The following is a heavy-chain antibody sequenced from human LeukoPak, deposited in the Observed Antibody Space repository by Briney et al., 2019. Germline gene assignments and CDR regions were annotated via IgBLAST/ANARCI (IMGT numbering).Heavy chain of an antibody. CDR2: IIPIFGTA. Sequence: ASVKVSCEASGGTFSGYAISWVRQAPGQGLEWMGGIIPIFGTANYAQKFQGRVTITTDESTSTAYMELSSLRSEDTAVYYCARGAVFCSSTSCYTDWYYFDYWGQGTLVTVSS. CDR3: ARGAVFCSSTSCYTDWYYFDY. J-gene: IGHJ4*02. D-gene: IGHD2-2*02. V-gene: IGHV1-69*05. CDR1: GGTFSGYA.